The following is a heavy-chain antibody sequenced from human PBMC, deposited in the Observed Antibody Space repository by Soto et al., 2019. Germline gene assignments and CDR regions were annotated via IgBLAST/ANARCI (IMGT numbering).Heavy chain of an antibody. J-gene: IGHJ4*02. CDR1: GGSINSGGYY. CDR2: MYYSGST. D-gene: IGHD6-13*01. CDR3: ARGYRQSGYSSSWVFDY. V-gene: IGHV4-31*03. Sequence: QVQLRESGPGLLKPSQTLSLTCTFSGGSINSGGYYCNWIRQHPGKGLEWIGYMYYSGSTYHNPFLRSRVIISGDTSENHFSLKLSSVTAADTAVYFCARGYRQSGYSSSWVFDYWGQGTLVNVSS.